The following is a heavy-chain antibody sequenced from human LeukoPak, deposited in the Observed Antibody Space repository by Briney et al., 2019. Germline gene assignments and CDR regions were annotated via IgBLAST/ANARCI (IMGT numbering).Heavy chain of an antibody. CDR3: ALARSEYHYGMDV. Sequence: SQTLSLTCAISGNSVSSISVAWNWIRQSPSRGLEWLGRTYYRSKWYYEYAVSVKGRININPDPSKNQFSLQLNSVTPEDTAVYYCALARSEYHYGMDVWGQGTTVTVSS. J-gene: IGHJ6*02. CDR2: TYYRSKWYY. CDR1: GNSVSSISVA. V-gene: IGHV6-1*01.